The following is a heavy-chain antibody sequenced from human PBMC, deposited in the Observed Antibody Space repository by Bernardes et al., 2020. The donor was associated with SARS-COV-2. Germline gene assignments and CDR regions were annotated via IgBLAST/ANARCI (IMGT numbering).Heavy chain of an antibody. CDR3: ARGFSGRGDYFDY. CDR2: IYYSGST. CDR1: GGSISSGGYY. J-gene: IGHJ4*02. Sequence: SETLSLTCTVSGGSISSGGYYWSWIRQHPGKGLEWIGYIYYSGSTYYNPSLKSRVTISVDTSKNQFSLKLSSVTAADTAVYYCARGFSGRGDYFDYWGQGTLVTVSS. V-gene: IGHV4-31*03. D-gene: IGHD6-19*01.